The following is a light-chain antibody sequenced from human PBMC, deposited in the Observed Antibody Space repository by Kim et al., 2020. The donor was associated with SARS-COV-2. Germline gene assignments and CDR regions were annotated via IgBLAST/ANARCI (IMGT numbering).Light chain of an antibody. Sequence: TVTLSCAFVSGSVSTTSSPRWYRHTPVLAPRTLINSTSSLSSGVPTRFSGSILGNNAALTITGAQADDESDYYCVLYMSSGSWVFGGGTQLTVL. CDR1: SGSVSTTSS. CDR2: STS. J-gene: IGLJ3*02. CDR3: VLYMSSGSWV. V-gene: IGLV8-61*01.